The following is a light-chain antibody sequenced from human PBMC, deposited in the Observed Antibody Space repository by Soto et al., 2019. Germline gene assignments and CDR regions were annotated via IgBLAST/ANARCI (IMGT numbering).Light chain of an antibody. CDR3: QQYGSSPPDT. Sequence: EIVLTQSPGTLSLSPGDRATLSCRASESVSSTYLAWYQQKHGQAPRLLIYGASSRASGIPDRFSGSGSGTDFTLTISRLEPEDFAVYYCQQYGSSPPDTFGGGTKVEIK. CDR1: ESVSSTY. CDR2: GAS. V-gene: IGKV3-20*01. J-gene: IGKJ4*01.